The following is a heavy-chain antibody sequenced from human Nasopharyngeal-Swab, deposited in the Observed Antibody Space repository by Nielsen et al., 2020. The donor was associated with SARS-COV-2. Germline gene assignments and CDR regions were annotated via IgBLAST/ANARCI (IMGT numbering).Heavy chain of an antibody. CDR1: GFSFVDYA. J-gene: IGHJ4*02. V-gene: IGHV3-49*03. D-gene: IGHD6-13*01. CDR2: IRSNIHGGTT. CDR3: TRVLVAAGPMLDY. Sequence: SLRLSCTASGFSFVDYAMSWFRQAPGKGLEWFAFIRSNIHGGTTEYAASVRGRFVMSRDDSKLIAYLLLNSLKTEDTGVYYCTRVLVAAGPMLDYWGQGTLVTVSS.